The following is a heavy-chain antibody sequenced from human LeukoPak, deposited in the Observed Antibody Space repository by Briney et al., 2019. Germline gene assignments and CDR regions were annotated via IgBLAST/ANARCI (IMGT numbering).Heavy chain of an antibody. V-gene: IGHV3-33*01. CDR2: IWYDGGNI. CDR3: ARDGDFTKQLATGCFDY. J-gene: IGHJ4*02. CDR1: GFSFSTFV. D-gene: IGHD6-13*01. Sequence: PGRSLRLSCAASGFSFSTFVMHWVRQAPGKGLEWVALIWYDGGNIFYADSVKGRFTISRDNPKNTLYLQMNSLRDEDTAVYYCARDGDFTKQLATGCFDYWGQGSLVTVSS.